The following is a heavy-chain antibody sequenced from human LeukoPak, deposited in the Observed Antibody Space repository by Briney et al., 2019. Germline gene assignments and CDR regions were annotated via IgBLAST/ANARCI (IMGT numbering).Heavy chain of an antibody. CDR3: ARDGVGGFDY. J-gene: IGHJ4*02. V-gene: IGHV3-53*04. CDR2: IYGGGST. D-gene: IGHD1-26*01. CDR1: GSTVSSNY. Sequence: PGGSLRLSCAASGSTVSSNYMSWVRQAPGKGLEWVSIIYGGGSTYYAASAMGRFTISRHNSKNTLYLQMNSLRPEDTAVYYCARDGVGGFDYWGQGTLVTVSS.